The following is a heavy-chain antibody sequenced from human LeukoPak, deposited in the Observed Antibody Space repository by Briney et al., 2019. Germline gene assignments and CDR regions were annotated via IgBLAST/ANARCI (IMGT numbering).Heavy chain of an antibody. V-gene: IGHV3-7*01. J-gene: IGHJ4*02. CDR3: ARGDRIVGATTDY. CDR2: IGQDESEK. Sequence: GGSLRLSCAASGFIFSNYWMSWVRQAPGKGLEWVANIGQDESEKHYVDSVKGRFTISRDNSKNTLYLQMNSLRAEDTAVYYCARGDRIVGATTDYWGQGTLVTVSS. D-gene: IGHD1-26*01. CDR1: GFIFSNYW.